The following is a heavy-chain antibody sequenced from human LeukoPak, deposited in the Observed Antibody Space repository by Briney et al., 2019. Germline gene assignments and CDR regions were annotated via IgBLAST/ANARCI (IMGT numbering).Heavy chain of an antibody. CDR3: STDPRSLLY. CDR1: GFTFSSYE. CDR2: ISSSGSTI. J-gene: IGHJ4*01. V-gene: IGHV3-48*03. D-gene: IGHD4-17*01. Sequence: PGGSLRLSCAASGFTFSSYEMNWVRQAPGKGLEWVSYISSSGSTIYYADSVKGRFTISRDNAKNSLYLQLNSLRPEDTALYYCSTDPRSLLYWGRGTLVTVSS.